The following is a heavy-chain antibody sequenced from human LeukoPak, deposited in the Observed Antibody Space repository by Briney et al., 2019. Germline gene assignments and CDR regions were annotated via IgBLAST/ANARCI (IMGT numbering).Heavy chain of an antibody. D-gene: IGHD2-15*01. V-gene: IGHV3-23*01. J-gene: IGHJ4*02. CDR2: IIGSDSST. CDR1: GFTFSSYA. CDR3: AKRPYCSGAVCYHIDY. Sequence: GGSLRLSCAASGFTFSSYAMSWVRQAPGKGMERVSTIIGSDSSTYYADSVKGRFTISRDNSKNTVYLQMNSLRAEDTAVYYCAKRPYCSGAVCYHIDYWGQGTLVTVSS.